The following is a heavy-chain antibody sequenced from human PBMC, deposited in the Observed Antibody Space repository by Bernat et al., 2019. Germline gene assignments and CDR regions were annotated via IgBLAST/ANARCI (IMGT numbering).Heavy chain of an antibody. Sequence: QVQLVESGGGVVQPGRSLRLSCAASGFTFSSYAMHWVRQAPGKGLEWVAVISYDGSNKYYADSVKGRFTISRDNSKNTLYLQMNSLRAEDTAVYYWAEGTETHGYGRGGGGKGGGYYFDYWGQGTLVTVSS. J-gene: IGHJ4*02. CDR1: GFTFSSYA. CDR3: AEGTETHGYGRGGGGKGGGYYFDY. V-gene: IGHV3-30*01. CDR2: ISYDGSNK. D-gene: IGHD2-15*01.